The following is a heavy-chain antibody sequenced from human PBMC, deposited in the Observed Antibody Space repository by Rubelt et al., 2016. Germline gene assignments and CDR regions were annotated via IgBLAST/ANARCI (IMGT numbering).Heavy chain of an antibody. CDR3: ARDMEPYGDYDRGYYYGMDV. Sequence: QVQLVQSGAEVKKPGASVKVSCKASGYTFTSYGISWVRQAPGQGLEWMGWISAYNGNTNYAQKLQGRVTMTTDTSTSTAYMELRSLRSDDTAVYYCARDMEPYGDYDRGYYYGMDVWGQGTTVTVSS. J-gene: IGHJ6*02. D-gene: IGHD4-17*01. CDR1: GYTFTSYG. V-gene: IGHV1-18*01. CDR2: ISAYNGNT.